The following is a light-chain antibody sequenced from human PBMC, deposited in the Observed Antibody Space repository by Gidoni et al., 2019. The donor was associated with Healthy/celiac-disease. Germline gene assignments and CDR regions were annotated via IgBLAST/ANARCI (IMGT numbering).Light chain of an antibody. V-gene: IGLV1-51*01. J-gene: IGLJ3*02. CDR2: DNN. Sequence: QSVLTQPPSVSAAPGQKVTIPCSGSSSNIGNNYVSWYQQLPGTAPKLLIYDNNKRPSGIPDRSSGSKSGTSATLGITGLQTGDEADYYCGTWDSSLSAGVFGGGTKLTVL. CDR1: SSNIGNNY. CDR3: GTWDSSLSAGV.